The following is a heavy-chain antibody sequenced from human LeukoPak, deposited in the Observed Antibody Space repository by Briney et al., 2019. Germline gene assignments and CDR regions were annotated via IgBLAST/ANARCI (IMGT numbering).Heavy chain of an antibody. D-gene: IGHD3-22*01. CDR2: IYYSGST. J-gene: IGHJ4*02. CDR1: GGSFSGYY. V-gene: IGHV4-59*01. Sequence: ASETLSLTCAVYGGSFSGYYWSWIRQPPGKGLEWIGYIYYSGSTNYNPSLKSRVTISVDTSKNQFSLKLSSVTAADTAVYYCARGGDSSGYYYPNFDYWGQGTLVTVSS. CDR3: ARGGDSSGYYYPNFDY.